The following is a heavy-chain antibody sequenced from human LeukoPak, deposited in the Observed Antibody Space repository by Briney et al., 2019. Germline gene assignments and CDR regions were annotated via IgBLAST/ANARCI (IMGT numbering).Heavy chain of an antibody. D-gene: IGHD4-23*01. V-gene: IGHV4-4*02. CDR2: IFHTGTA. Sequence: SETLSLTCAVSGGPISSSYWWSWVRQPPGKGLEWIGEIFHTGTANYNPSLKSRLTISVDKSNNHFSLRPSSVTAADTAVYFCARFGYVETTVVTPINYYFAMDVWGQGTTVTVSS. CDR1: GGPISSSYW. CDR3: ARFGYVETTVVTPINYYFAMDV. J-gene: IGHJ6*02.